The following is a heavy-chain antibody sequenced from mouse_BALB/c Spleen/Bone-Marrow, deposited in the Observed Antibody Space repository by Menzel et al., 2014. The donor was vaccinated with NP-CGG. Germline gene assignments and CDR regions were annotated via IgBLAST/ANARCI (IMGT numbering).Heavy chain of an antibody. D-gene: IGHD1-1*01. Sequence: EVQLQQSGPELVEPGASVKISCKASGYSFTGYFMNWVMQSHGKSLEWIGRINPYNGDTFYNQKFKGKATLTVDKSSSTAHKELRSLESEDSAVYYCAREGGYYYGSSPYFDVWGAGTTVTVSS. CDR3: AREGGYYYGSSPYFDV. CDR1: GYSFTGYF. V-gene: IGHV1-20*02. J-gene: IGHJ1*01. CDR2: INPYNGDT.